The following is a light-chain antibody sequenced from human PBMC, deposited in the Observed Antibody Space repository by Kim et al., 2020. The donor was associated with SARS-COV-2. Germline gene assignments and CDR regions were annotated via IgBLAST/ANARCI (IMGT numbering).Light chain of an antibody. CDR3: QSYDSSNHAV. J-gene: IGLJ7*01. V-gene: IGLV6-57*04. Sequence: NFMLTQPHSVSESPGKTVTISCTRSSGSIASNYVQWYQQRPGSAPTTVIYEDNQRPSGVHDRFSGSIDSSSNSASLTISGLKTEDEADYYCQSYDSSNHAVFGGGTQLTVL. CDR1: SGSIASNY. CDR2: EDN.